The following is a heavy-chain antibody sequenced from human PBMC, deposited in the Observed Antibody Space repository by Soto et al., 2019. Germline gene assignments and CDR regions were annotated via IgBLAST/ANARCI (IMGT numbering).Heavy chain of an antibody. CDR1: GFTFSSYA. D-gene: IGHD6-6*01. J-gene: IGHJ4*02. Sequence: EVQLLESGGGLVQPWGSLRLSCAASGFTFSSYAMSWVRQAPGEWLEWVSAISGSGGSTYYADSVKGRFTISRDNSKNTLYLPMNSLRAEDTAVYYCAKEWGWGQSIEARLRWGQGTLVTVSS. CDR2: ISGSGGST. V-gene: IGHV3-23*01. CDR3: AKEWGWGQSIEARLR.